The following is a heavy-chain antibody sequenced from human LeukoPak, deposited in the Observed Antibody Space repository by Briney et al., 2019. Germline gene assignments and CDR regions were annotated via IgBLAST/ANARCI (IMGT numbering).Heavy chain of an antibody. V-gene: IGHV3-74*01. D-gene: IGHD2-2*01. Sequence: GGSLRLSCAASGFTFSSYWMHWVRQAPGKGLVWVSRINTDGSSTSYADSVKGRFTISRDNAKNTLCLQMNSLRAEDTAVYYCARDSHPTRYCSSTSCYLHWGQGTLVTVSS. CDR2: INTDGSST. CDR3: ARDSHPTRYCSSTSCYLH. J-gene: IGHJ4*02. CDR1: GFTFSSYW.